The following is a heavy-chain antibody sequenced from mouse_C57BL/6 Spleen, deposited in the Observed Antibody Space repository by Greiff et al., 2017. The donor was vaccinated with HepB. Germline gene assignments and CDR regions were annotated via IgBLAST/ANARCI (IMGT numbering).Heavy chain of an antibody. CDR2: ISDGGSYT. D-gene: IGHD2-4*01. CDR3: ARGLYYDYAYYAMDY. CDR1: GFTFSSYA. J-gene: IGHJ4*01. V-gene: IGHV5-4*01. Sequence: EVQLVESGGGLVKPGGSLKLSCAASGFTFSSYAMSWVRQTPEKRLEWVATISDGGSYTYYPDNVKGRFTISRDNAKNNLYLQMSHLKSEDTAMYYCARGLYYDYAYYAMDYWGQGTSVTVSS.